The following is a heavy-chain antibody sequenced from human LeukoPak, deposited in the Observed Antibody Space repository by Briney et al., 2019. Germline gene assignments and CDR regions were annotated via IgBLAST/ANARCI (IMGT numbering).Heavy chain of an antibody. V-gene: IGHV3-30*18. D-gene: IGHD3-10*01. Sequence: GGSLRLSCAASGFSFGTYGMHWVRQAPGKGLEWVALISYDGSYKNYADSVKGRFSISRDTSSNTLFLQMNGLRTEDTAVYYCAKDFRAHRGSGCPYVDTWGQGTLVTVSS. CDR2: ISYDGSYK. CDR1: GFSFGTYG. CDR3: AKDFRAHRGSGCPYVDT. J-gene: IGHJ5*02.